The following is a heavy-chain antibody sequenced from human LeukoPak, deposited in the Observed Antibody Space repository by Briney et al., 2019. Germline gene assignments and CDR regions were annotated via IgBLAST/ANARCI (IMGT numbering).Heavy chain of an antibody. D-gene: IGHD3-16*02. Sequence: ASVKVSCKASGYTFTSYDINWVRQATGQGLEWMGWMNPNSGNTGYAQKFQGRVTITRNTSISTAYMELSSLRSEDTAVYYCARVSWSRWGSYRYDAFDIWGQGTMVTVSS. CDR1: GYTFTSYD. CDR3: ARVSWSRWGSYRYDAFDI. V-gene: IGHV1-8*03. J-gene: IGHJ3*02. CDR2: MNPNSGNT.